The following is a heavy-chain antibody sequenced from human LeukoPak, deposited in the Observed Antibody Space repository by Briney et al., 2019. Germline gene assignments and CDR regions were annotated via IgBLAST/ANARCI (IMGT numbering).Heavy chain of an antibody. Sequence: GESLKISCRVSGYTFINYWIGWVRQMPGKGLEWMGIIYPGDSDTRYSPSFHGQVIISADKSISTAYLQWNSLKASDTAMYYCASGGYGTFDSWGQGTLVTVSS. CDR1: GYTFINYW. D-gene: IGHD5-12*01. V-gene: IGHV5-51*01. CDR3: ASGGYGTFDS. CDR2: IYPGDSDT. J-gene: IGHJ4*02.